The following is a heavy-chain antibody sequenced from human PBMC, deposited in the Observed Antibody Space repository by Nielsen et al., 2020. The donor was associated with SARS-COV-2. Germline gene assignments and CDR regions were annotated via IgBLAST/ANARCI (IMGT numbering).Heavy chain of an antibody. CDR2: IIPIFGTA. D-gene: IGHD6-19*01. CDR1: GGTFSSYA. CDR3: ARPPLYSSGWQLDY. V-gene: IGHV1-69*01. Sequence: KVSCKASGGTFSSYAISWVRQAPGQGLEWMGGIIPIFGTANYAQKFQGRVTITADESTSTAYMELSSLRSEDTAVYYCARPPLYSSGWQLDYWGHGTLVTVSS. J-gene: IGHJ4*01.